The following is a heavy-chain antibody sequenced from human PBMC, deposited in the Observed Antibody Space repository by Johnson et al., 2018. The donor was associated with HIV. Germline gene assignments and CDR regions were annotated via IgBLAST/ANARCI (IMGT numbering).Heavy chain of an antibody. Sequence: QVQLVESGGGLVKPGGSLRLSCAASGFTFSDYYMSWIRQAPGKGLEWVSYISNSGETVFYADSVKGPFTVSRDNTNNLLFLQIDTLRAEDPAVYYCAKDQNSHRAFDIWGQGTMVTVSS. CDR2: ISNSGETV. D-gene: IGHD4-11*01. V-gene: IGHV3-11*04. CDR1: GFTFSDYY. J-gene: IGHJ3*02. CDR3: AKDQNSHRAFDI.